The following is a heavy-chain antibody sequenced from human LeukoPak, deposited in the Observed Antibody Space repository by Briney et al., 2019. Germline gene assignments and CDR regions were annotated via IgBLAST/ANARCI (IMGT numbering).Heavy chain of an antibody. V-gene: IGHV3-23*01. Sequence: GGSLRLSCAASGFTFSDYYMSWIRQAPGKGLEWVSAISGSGGSTYYADSVKGRFTITRDNSKNTLYLQMNSLSAEDTAVYYCANLIFGVLTSFDCWGQGTLVTVSS. CDR1: GFTFSDYY. CDR2: ISGSGGST. D-gene: IGHD3-3*01. J-gene: IGHJ4*02. CDR3: ANLIFGVLTSFDC.